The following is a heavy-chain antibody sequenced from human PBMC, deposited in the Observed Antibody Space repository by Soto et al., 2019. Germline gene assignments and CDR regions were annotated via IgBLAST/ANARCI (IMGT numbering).Heavy chain of an antibody. D-gene: IGHD6-6*01. J-gene: IGHJ4*02. V-gene: IGHV3-33*01. CDR3: ATAVAALYYFDY. CDR1: GFTFSSYG. CDR2: IWYDGSNK. Sequence: GRSLRLSCAASGFTFSSYGMHWVRQAPGKGLEWVAVIWYDGSNKYYADSVKGRFTISRDNSKNTLYLQMNSLRAEDTAVYYCATAVAALYYFDYWGEGTLVTVSS.